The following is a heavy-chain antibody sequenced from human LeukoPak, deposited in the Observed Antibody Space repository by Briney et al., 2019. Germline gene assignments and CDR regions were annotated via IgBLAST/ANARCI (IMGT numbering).Heavy chain of an antibody. CDR3: ATQVVPAASYYYYYMDV. CDR2: IYPGDSDT. CDR1: GYSFTSYW. J-gene: IGHJ6*03. V-gene: IGHV5-51*01. D-gene: IGHD2-2*01. Sequence: GESLKISCKGSGYSFTSYWIGWVRQMPGKGLEWMGIIYPGDSDTRYSPSVQGQVTISADKSISTAYLQWSSLKASDTAMYYCATQVVPAASYYYYYMDVWGKGTTVTVSS.